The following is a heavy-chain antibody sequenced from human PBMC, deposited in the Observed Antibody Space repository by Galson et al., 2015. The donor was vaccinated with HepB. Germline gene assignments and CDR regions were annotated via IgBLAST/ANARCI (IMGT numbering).Heavy chain of an antibody. V-gene: IGHV3-23*01. CDR1: GFTFRSYA. D-gene: IGHD3-9*01. Sequence: SLRLSCAASGFTFRSYAMSWVRQAPGKGLEWVSGISGRGGSTYYTDPVKGRFTISRDNSQNMLYLQMSSLRAEDKAVYYCAKDRYDDTLTGYYTHWGQGTLVTVSS. CDR3: AKDRYDDTLTGYYTH. CDR2: ISGRGGST. J-gene: IGHJ4*02.